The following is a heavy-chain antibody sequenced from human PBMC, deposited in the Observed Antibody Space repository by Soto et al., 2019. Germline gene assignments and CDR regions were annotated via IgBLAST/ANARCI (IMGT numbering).Heavy chain of an antibody. CDR3: ARIPFHYYDSSGYPWGAFDI. CDR2: IYYSGST. D-gene: IGHD3-22*01. CDR1: GGSISSGGYY. Sequence: SETLSLTCTVSGGSISSGGYYWSWIRQHPGKGLEWIGHIYYSGSTYYNPSLKSRVTISVDTSKNQFSLKLSSVTAADTAVYYCARIPFHYYDSSGYPWGAFDIWGQGTMVTVSS. V-gene: IGHV4-31*03. J-gene: IGHJ3*02.